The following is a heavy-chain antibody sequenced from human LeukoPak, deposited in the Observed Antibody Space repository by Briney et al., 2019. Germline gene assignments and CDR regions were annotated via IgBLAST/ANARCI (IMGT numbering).Heavy chain of an antibody. CDR3: ARVRLGQVYHFDY. CDR1: GGSFSGYY. J-gene: IGHJ4*02. V-gene: IGHV4-34*01. Sequence: SETLSLTCAVYGGSFSGYYWSWIRQPPGKGLEWIGEINHSGSTNYNPSLKSRVTISVDTSKNQFSLKLSSVTAAETAVYYCARVRLGQVYHFDYWGQGTLVTVSS. CDR2: INHSGST. D-gene: IGHD6-25*01.